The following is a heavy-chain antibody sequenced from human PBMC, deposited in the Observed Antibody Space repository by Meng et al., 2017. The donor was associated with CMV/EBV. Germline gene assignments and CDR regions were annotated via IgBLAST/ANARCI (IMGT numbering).Heavy chain of an antibody. J-gene: IGHJ6*02. V-gene: IGHV1-2*02. CDR2: INPNSGGT. CDR1: GYTFTGYY. Sequence: ASVKVSCKASGYTFTGYYMHWVRQAPGQGLEWMGWINPNSGGTNYAQKFQGRVTMTRDTSISTAYMELSRLRSDDTAVYYCAREQNIVVVVAATGHYGMDVWGQGTTVTVSS. D-gene: IGHD2-15*01. CDR3: AREQNIVVVVAATGHYGMDV.